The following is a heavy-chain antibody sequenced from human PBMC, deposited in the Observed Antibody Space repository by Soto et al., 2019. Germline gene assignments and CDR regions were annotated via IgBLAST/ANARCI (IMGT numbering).Heavy chain of an antibody. CDR2: IYPGDSDT. Sequence: PGKSLKISCRGSGCRFINYWIGWVSQKPGKGLEWMGMIYPGDSDTRYSPSFQGQVTISADKSISTAYLQWSSLKASDTAMYYCARLNYYYNYYMDVWAKGTSVTVSS. J-gene: IGHJ6*03. CDR1: GCRFINYW. CDR3: ARLNYYYNYYMDV. V-gene: IGHV5-51*01.